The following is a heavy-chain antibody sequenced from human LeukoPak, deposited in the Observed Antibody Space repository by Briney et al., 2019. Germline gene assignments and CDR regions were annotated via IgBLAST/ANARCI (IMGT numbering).Heavy chain of an antibody. V-gene: IGHV1-2*02. D-gene: IGHD6-19*01. Sequence: ASVKVSCKASGYTFTGDYMHWVRQAPGQGLEWMGWINPNSGGTNYAQKFQGRVTMTRDTSISTAYMELSRLISDDTAVYYCARGPRIAVAGTEDWFDPWGQGTLVTVSS. CDR2: INPNSGGT. CDR3: ARGPRIAVAGTEDWFDP. CDR1: GYTFTGDY. J-gene: IGHJ5*02.